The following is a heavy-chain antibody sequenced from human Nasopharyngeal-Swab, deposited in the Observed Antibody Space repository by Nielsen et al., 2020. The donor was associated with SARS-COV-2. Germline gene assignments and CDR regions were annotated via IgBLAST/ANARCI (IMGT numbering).Heavy chain of an antibody. J-gene: IGHJ4*02. Sequence: GESLKISCAASGFTFSSYWMSWVRQAPGKGLEWVAVISYDGSNKYYADSVKGRFTISRDNSKNTLYLQMNSLRAEDTAVYYCAKPPYDSSGYYFDYWGQGTLVTVSS. CDR3: AKPPYDSSGYYFDY. CDR1: GFTFSSYW. CDR2: ISYDGSNK. D-gene: IGHD3-22*01. V-gene: IGHV3-30*18.